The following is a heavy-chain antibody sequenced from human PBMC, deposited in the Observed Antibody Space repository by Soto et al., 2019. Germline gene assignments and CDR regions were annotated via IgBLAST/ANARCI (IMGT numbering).Heavy chain of an antibody. CDR3: ATDDYGIFPY. CDR1: GYHITTYY. D-gene: IGHD3-10*01. J-gene: IGHJ4*02. V-gene: IGHV1-2*02. Sequence: ASVKVSCKVSGYHITTYYIHWVRQAPGQGLEWVGWIDPRSGGTVYEQKFQGRVTMTSDTSISTVYMDLSGLTSDDPALYYCATDDYGIFPYWGQGSLVTVSS. CDR2: IDPRSGGT.